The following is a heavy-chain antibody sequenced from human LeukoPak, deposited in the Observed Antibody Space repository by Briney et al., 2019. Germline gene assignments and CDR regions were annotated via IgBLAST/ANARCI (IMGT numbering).Heavy chain of an antibody. CDR2: VCRLQTVRS. CDR1: DSSITSTYY. CDR3: ARVLHAPYLIDS. Sequence: SETLSLTCTVSDSSITSTYYWAWFRQPPGKGLEWIATVCRLQTVRSFYNPSLESRVTMSLDPSQNQFSLNLTSVTAADTALYFCARVLHAPYLIDSWGQGTLVTVSS. J-gene: IGHJ4*02. V-gene: IGHV4-38-2*02. D-gene: IGHD2-8*01.